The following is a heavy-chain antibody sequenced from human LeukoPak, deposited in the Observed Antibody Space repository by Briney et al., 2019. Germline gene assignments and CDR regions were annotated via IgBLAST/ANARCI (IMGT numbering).Heavy chain of an antibody. CDR1: GGSISSYY. D-gene: IGHD6-13*01. V-gene: IGHV4-59*01. CDR2: IYYSGST. CDR3: ARETHSSSWYDGLGARSWFDP. Sequence: SETLSLTCTVSGGSISSYYWSWIRRPPGKGLEWIGYIYYSGSTNYNPSLKSRVTISVDTSKNQFSLKLSSVTAADTAVYYCARETHSSSWYDGLGARSWFDPWGQGTLVTVSS. J-gene: IGHJ5*02.